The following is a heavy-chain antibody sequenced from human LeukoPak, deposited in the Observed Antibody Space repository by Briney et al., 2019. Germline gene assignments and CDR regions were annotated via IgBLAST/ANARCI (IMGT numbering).Heavy chain of an antibody. V-gene: IGHV4-39*07. CDR1: GGSISSSSYY. Sequence: SETLSLTCTVSGGSISSSSYYWGWIRQPPGKGLEWIGSIYYSGSIYYNPSLKSRVTISVDTSKNQFSLKLSSVTAADTAVYYCARDSSGLDAFDIWGQGTMVTVSS. J-gene: IGHJ3*02. D-gene: IGHD3-22*01. CDR3: ARDSSGLDAFDI. CDR2: IYYSGSI.